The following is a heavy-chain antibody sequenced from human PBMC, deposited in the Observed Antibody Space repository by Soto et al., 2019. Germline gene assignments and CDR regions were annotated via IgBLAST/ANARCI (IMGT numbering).Heavy chain of an antibody. CDR1: GYTFTSYA. CDR2: INAGNGNT. V-gene: IGHV1-3*01. Sequence: ASVKVSCKDSGYTFTSYAMNLVRPAPGQKLEWMGWINAGNGNTKYSQKFQGRVTITRDTSASTAYMELSSLRSEDTAVYYCARSHIVVVPAAMPRRFWFDPWGQGTLVTVSS. J-gene: IGHJ5*02. CDR3: ARSHIVVVPAAMPRRFWFDP. D-gene: IGHD2-2*01.